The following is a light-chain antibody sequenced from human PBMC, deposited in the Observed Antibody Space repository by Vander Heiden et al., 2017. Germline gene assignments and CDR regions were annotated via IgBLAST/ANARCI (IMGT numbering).Light chain of an antibody. CDR2: GAY. CDR1: QSVPNNY. V-gene: IGKV3-20*01. Sequence: EIVLTQSPGTLSLSPGESATLSCRARQSVPNNYLARYQQKPGQAPRLLIYGAYNRATGIPDRFSGSGSGTDFTLTITRLEAEDFALYYCQQNGGSPALTFGGGTRVQIK. CDR3: QQNGGSPALT. J-gene: IGKJ4*01.